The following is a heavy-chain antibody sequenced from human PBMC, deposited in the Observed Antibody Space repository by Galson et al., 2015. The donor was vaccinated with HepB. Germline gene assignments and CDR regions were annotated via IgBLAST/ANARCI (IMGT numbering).Heavy chain of an antibody. V-gene: IGHV2-5*02. CDR2: IYWDDDK. J-gene: IGHJ5*02. D-gene: IGHD3-3*01. CDR3: AHSRFGVVKGDGFGWFDP. Sequence: PALVKPTQTLTLTCTFSGFSLSTSGVGVGWIRQPPGKALEWLALIYWDDDKRYSPSLKSRLTITKDTSKNQVVLTMTNMDPVDTATYYCAHSRFGVVKGDGFGWFDPWGQGTLVTVSS. CDR1: GFSLSTSGVG.